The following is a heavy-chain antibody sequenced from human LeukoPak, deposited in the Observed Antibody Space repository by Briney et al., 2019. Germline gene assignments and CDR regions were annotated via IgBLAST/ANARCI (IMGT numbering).Heavy chain of an antibody. CDR1: GFIFSSYA. CDR2: ISESGGST. CDR3: AKDRGSSWYGTSDY. D-gene: IGHD6-13*01. V-gene: IGHV3-23*01. Sequence: GGSLRLSCAASGFIFSSYAKSWVRQTPGKGLEWVSRISESGGSTYYADSVKGRFTISRDNSKNTLYLQMNSLRAEDTAVYYCAKDRGSSWYGTSDYWGQGTLVTASS. J-gene: IGHJ4*02.